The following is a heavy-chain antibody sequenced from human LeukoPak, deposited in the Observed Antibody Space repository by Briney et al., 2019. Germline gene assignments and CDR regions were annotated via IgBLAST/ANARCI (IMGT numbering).Heavy chain of an antibody. CDR2: IYYSGST. J-gene: IGHJ4*02. V-gene: IGHV4-61*01. CDR1: GDSDTSGTYF. D-gene: IGHD5-12*01. Sequence: SETLSLTCTVSGDSDTSGTYFWTWIRQPPGKGLEWIGYIYYSGSTNYNPSLKSRVTISADTSKNQFSLKLSSVTAADTAMYYCARDSPLYSGYDVFDYWGQGTLVTVSS. CDR3: ARDSPLYSGYDVFDY.